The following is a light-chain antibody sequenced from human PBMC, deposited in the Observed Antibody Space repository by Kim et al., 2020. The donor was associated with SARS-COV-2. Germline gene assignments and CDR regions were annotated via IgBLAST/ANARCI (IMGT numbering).Light chain of an antibody. CDR3: QQYGSSPGT. V-gene: IGKV3-20*01. Sequence: EIVLTQSPGTLSLSPGERATLSCRASQSVSNSFLAWYQQKPGQAPGLLIYGASSRATGIPDRFSGSGSGTDFTLTITRLEPEDFAVYYCQQYGSSPGTFGQGTKVDIK. CDR1: QSVSNSF. CDR2: GAS. J-gene: IGKJ1*01.